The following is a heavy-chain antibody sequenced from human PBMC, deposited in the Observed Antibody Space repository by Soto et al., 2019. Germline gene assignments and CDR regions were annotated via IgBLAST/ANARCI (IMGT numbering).Heavy chain of an antibody. Sequence: GASVKVSCKASGYTFSVYYMHWVRQAPGQGLEWMAWINAGNGNTKYSQNFQGRVTITRDTSASTAYMELSRLRFADTAVYYCAREYISSWFDYWGQGTLVTVSS. J-gene: IGHJ4*02. V-gene: IGHV1-3*01. CDR1: GYTFSVYY. CDR3: AREYISSWFDY. CDR2: INAGNGNT. D-gene: IGHD6-13*01.